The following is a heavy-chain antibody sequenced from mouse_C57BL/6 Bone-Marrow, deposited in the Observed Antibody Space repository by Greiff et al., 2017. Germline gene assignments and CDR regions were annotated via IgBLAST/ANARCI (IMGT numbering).Heavy chain of an antibody. V-gene: IGHV5-15*04. D-gene: IGHD1-1*01. J-gene: IGHJ1*03. Sequence: EVMLVESGGGLVQPGGSLKLSCAASGFTFSDYGMAWVRQAPRKGPEWVAFISNLAYSIYYADTVTGRFTISRENAKNTLYLEMSSLRSEDTAMYYCARNYYYGSYWYFDVWGTGTTVTVSS. CDR1: GFTFSDYG. CDR2: ISNLAYSI. CDR3: ARNYYYGSYWYFDV.